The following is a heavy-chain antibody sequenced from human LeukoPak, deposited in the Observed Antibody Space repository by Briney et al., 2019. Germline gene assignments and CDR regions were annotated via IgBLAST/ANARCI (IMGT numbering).Heavy chain of an antibody. CDR1: RFTFSSYS. J-gene: IGHJ4*02. V-gene: IGHV3-23*01. Sequence: GGSLRLSCAASRFTFSSYSMNWVRQAPGKGLEWVSAISGSGGSTNYADSVKGRVTVSRDNSKSTLYLQMNSLRAEDTAVYYCAKSSYYDSSGYYREYYFDYWGQGTLVTVSS. CDR2: ISGSGGST. D-gene: IGHD3-22*01. CDR3: AKSSYYDSSGYYREYYFDY.